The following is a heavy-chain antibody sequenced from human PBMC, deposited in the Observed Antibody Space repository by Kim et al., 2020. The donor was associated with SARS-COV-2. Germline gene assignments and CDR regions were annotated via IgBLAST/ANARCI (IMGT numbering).Heavy chain of an antibody. Sequence: SGSTNYNPSLKSRVTISVDKSKNQFSLKLSSVTAADTAVYYCARYRRLDPWGQGTLVTVSS. J-gene: IGHJ5*02. V-gene: IGHV4-4*02. CDR3: ARYRRLDP. CDR2: SGST. D-gene: IGHD2-2*01.